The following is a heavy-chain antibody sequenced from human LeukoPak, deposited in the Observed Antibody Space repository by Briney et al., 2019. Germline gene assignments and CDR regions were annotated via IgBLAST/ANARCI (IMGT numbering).Heavy chain of an antibody. CDR1: GGSISSYY. Sequence: SETLSLTCTVSGGSISSYYWSWIRQPPGKGLEWIGYIYYSGSTNYNPSLKSRVTISVDTSKNQFSLKLSSVTAADTAVYYCARQGGGFWYFDLWGRGTLATVSS. D-gene: IGHD6-25*01. CDR2: IYYSGST. J-gene: IGHJ2*01. CDR3: ARQGGGFWYFDL. V-gene: IGHV4-59*08.